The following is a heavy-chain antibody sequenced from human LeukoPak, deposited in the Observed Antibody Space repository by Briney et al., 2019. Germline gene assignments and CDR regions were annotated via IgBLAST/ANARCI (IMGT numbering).Heavy chain of an antibody. D-gene: IGHD6-6*01. CDR2: IRYDGSNK. Sequence: PGGSLRLSCAASGFTFSSYGMHWVRQAPGKGLEWVAFIRYDGSNKYYADSVKGRFTISRDNSKNTLYLQMNSLRAEDTAVYYCAKLRLISSSEHDAFDIWGQGTMVTVSS. CDR3: AKLRLISSSEHDAFDI. CDR1: GFTFSSYG. J-gene: IGHJ3*02. V-gene: IGHV3-30*02.